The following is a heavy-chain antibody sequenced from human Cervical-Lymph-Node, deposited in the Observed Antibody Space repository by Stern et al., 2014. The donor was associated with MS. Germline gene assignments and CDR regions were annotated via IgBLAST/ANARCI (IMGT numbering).Heavy chain of an antibody. CDR2: ISSYFT. CDR3: ARDFASVDFDY. J-gene: IGHJ4*02. CDR1: GFSFSSYT. D-gene: IGHD2-21*01. V-gene: IGHV3-21*01. Sequence: EVQLVESGGGLVKPGGSLRLSCAISGFSFSSYTINWVRQAPGKGLEWVSSISSYFTYYADSVKGRFTLSRDSAKNSLYLQMNSLRADDTAVYYCARDFASVDFDYWGQGTLVTVSS.